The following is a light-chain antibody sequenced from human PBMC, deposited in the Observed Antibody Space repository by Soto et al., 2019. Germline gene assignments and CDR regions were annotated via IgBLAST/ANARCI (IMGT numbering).Light chain of an antibody. CDR2: ETS. Sequence: EIVMTQSPATLSVSPGERATLSCRASQSVSSNLAWYQQKPGQAPRLLIYETSSRATGIPARFSGSGSGTDFTLTISSLEPEDFAVYYCQQRSNWPLTFGGGTKVDTK. CDR3: QQRSNWPLT. V-gene: IGKV3-11*01. CDR1: QSVSSN. J-gene: IGKJ4*01.